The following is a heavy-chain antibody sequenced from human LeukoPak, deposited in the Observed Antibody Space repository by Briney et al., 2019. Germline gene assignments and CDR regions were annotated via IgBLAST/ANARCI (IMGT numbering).Heavy chain of an antibody. V-gene: IGHV1-69*04. D-gene: IGHD1-26*01. CDR3: ARGEAEVGANDY. Sequence: ASVKVSCKASGYTFTSYGISWVRQAPGQGLEWMGRIIPILGIANYAQKFQGRVTITADKSTSTAYMELSSLRSEDTAVYYCARGEAEVGANDYWGQGTLVTVSS. J-gene: IGHJ4*02. CDR2: IIPILGIA. CDR1: GYTFTSYG.